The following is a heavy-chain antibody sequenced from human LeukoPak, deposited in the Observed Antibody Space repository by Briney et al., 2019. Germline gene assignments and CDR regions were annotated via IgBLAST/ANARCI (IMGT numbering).Heavy chain of an antibody. V-gene: IGHV4-59*01. D-gene: IGHD1-26*01. J-gene: IGHJ5*02. CDR3: ARAVGATPYDWFDP. CDR2: IYYSGST. CDR1: GGSISSYY. Sequence: SETLSLTCTVSGGSISSYYWSWIRQPPGKGLEWIGYIYYSGSTNYNPSLKSRVTISVDTSKNQFSLKLSSVTAADTAVYYCARAVGATPYDWFDPWGQGALVTVSS.